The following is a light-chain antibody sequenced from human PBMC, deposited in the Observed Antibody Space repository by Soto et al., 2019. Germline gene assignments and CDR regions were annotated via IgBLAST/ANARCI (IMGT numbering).Light chain of an antibody. CDR1: SSDVGSYNL. V-gene: IGLV2-23*02. J-gene: IGLJ2*01. CDR2: EVS. Sequence: QSAPTQPASVSGSPGQSITISCTGTSSDVGSYNLVSWYQQHPGKAPKLMIYEVSKRPSGVSNRFSGSKSGNTASLTISGLQAEDEADYYCCSYAGSYVVFGGGTKLTVL. CDR3: CSYAGSYVV.